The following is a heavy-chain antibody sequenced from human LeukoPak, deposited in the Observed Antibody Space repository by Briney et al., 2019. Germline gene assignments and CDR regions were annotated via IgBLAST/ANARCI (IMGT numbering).Heavy chain of an antibody. CDR3: ARRGSSWPYGMDV. CDR2: IYPGDSDT. CDR1: GYSFTSYW. Sequence: GGSLKISCKGSGYSFTSYWIGWVRQMPGEGLEWMGIIYPGDSDTRYSPSFQGQVTISADKSISTAYLQWSSLKASDTAMYYCARRGSSWPYGMDVWGQGTTVTVSS. J-gene: IGHJ6*02. D-gene: IGHD6-13*01. V-gene: IGHV5-51*01.